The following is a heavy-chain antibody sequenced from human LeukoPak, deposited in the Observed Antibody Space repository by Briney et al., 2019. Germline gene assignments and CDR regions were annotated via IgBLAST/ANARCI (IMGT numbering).Heavy chain of an antibody. CDR1: GGSVSSGSYS. J-gene: IGHJ4*02. Sequence: AETLSLTCAVSGGSVSSGSYSWSWIRQPPGKGLEWIGYIYHSASTTYNPSLKSRVTMSLDRSKNQVSLKLSSVTAADTAVYYCAGDYGASYRFDYWGQGTLVTVFS. CDR2: IYHSAST. V-gene: IGHV4-30-2*01. D-gene: IGHD3-16*01. CDR3: AGDYGASYRFDY.